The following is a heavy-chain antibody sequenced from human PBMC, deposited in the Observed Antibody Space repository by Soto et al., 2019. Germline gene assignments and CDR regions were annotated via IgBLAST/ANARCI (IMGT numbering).Heavy chain of an antibody. CDR2: IYYSGST. V-gene: IGHV4-31*03. CDR1: GGSISSGGYY. Sequence: QVQLQESGPGLVKPSQTLSLTCTVSGGSISSGGYYWSWIRQHPGKGLEWIGYIYYSGSTYYNPSIKSRVTISVDTSKNQFSLKLSSVTAADTAVYYCASRSPGSSSPHQKQGYYYYYGMDVWGQGTTVTVSS. CDR3: ASRSPGSSSPHQKQGYYYYYGMDV. J-gene: IGHJ6*02. D-gene: IGHD6-6*01.